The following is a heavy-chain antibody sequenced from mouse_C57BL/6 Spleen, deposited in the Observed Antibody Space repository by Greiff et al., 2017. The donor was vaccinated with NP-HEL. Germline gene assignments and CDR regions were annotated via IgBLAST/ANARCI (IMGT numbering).Heavy chain of an antibody. CDR1: GFTFSSYG. V-gene: IGHV5-6*01. CDR2: ISSGGSYT. Sequence: EVQRVESGGDLVKPGGSLKLSCAASGFTFSSYGMSWVRQTPDKRLEWVATISSGGSYTYYPDSVKGRFTISRDNAKNTLYLQMSSLKSEDTAMYYCARPGITTVVANYFDYWGQGTTLTVSS. J-gene: IGHJ2*01. CDR3: ARPGITTVVANYFDY. D-gene: IGHD1-1*01.